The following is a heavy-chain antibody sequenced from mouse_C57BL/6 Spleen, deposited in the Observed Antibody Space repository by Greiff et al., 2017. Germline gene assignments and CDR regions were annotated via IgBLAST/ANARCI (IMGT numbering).Heavy chain of an antibody. J-gene: IGHJ3*01. V-gene: IGHV1-61*01. D-gene: IGHD4-1*02. CDR2: IYPSDSET. Sequence: QVQLQQPGAELVRPGSSVKLSCKASGYTFTSSWMAWVKQRPGQGLEWIGNIYPSDSETHYNQKFKDKATLTVDKSSSTAYMQLSSLTSEDSAVYYCARSQLGRGFAYWGQGTLVTVSA. CDR1: GYTFTSSW. CDR3: ARSQLGRGFAY.